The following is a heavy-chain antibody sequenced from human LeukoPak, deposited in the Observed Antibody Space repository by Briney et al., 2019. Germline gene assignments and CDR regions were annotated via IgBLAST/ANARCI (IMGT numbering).Heavy chain of an antibody. CDR3: ARDRDSSSWYDY. Sequence: GGSLRLSCAATGLTVSSNFMSWVRQAPGKGLEWVSVIYGGGSTYYADSVKGRFTISRDTPKNTLYLQMNSLRVEDTAVYYCARDRDSSSWYDYWGQGTLVTVSS. J-gene: IGHJ4*02. CDR1: GLTVSSNF. CDR2: IYGGGST. D-gene: IGHD6-13*01. V-gene: IGHV3-53*01.